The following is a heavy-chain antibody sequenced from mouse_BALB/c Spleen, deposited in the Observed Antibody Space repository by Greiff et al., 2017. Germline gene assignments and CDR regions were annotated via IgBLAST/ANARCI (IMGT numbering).Heavy chain of an antibody. J-gene: IGHJ3*01. CDR2: ISNGGGST. D-gene: IGHD3-2*01. V-gene: IGHV5-12-2*01. CDR1: GFTFSSYT. CDR3: ARHVDSSGFAY. Sequence: EVQGVESGGGLVQPGGSLKLSCAASGFTFSSYTMSWVRQTPEKRLEWVAYISNGGGSTYYPDTVKGRFTISRDNAKNTLYLQMSSLKSEDTAMYYCARHVDSSGFAYWGQGTLVTVSA.